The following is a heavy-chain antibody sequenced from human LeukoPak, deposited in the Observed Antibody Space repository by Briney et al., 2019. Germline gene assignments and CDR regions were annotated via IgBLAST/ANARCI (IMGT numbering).Heavy chain of an antibody. CDR3: ARRTGSSMGSYYSYYMDV. J-gene: IGHJ6*03. V-gene: IGHV6-1*01. D-gene: IGHD6-6*01. CDR1: GDSVFSSSAT. CDR2: AYYRSKWSN. Sequence: SQTLSLTCALSGDSVFSSSATWNWIRQSPSRGLEWLGRAYYRSKWSNDYAVSVKSRITINPDTSKNQFSLQLNSVTPEDTAVYYCARRTGSSMGSYYSYYMDVWGSGTTVTVSS.